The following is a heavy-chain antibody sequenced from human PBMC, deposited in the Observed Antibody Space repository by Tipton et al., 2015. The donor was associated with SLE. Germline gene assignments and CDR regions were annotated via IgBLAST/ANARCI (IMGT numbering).Heavy chain of an antibody. V-gene: IGHV3-7*01. CDR3: ASPPYYGSGSYRPYWYFDL. CDR2: IKQDGSEK. CDR1: GFTFNRYN. Sequence: SLRLSCAASGFTFNRYNINWVRQAPGKGLEWVANIKQDGSEKYYVDSVKGRFTISRDNAKNSLYLQMNSLRAEDTAVYYCASPPYYGSGSYRPYWYFDLWGRGTLVTVSS. J-gene: IGHJ2*01. D-gene: IGHD3-10*01.